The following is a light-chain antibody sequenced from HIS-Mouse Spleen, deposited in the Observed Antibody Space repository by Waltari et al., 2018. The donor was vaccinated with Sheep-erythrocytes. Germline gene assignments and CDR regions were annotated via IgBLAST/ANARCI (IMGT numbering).Light chain of an antibody. V-gene: IGKV1D-13*01. CDR2: DAA. J-gene: IGKJ1*01. CDR1: QGISSA. Sequence: AIQFTQSPSSLSASVGDRVTITCRARQGISSALAWYQQKPGKAPMLRIYDAASLESGVPSRFSGSGSETDYTLTISSLQPEDFATFYCQHFNNYPRTFGQGTKVKIK. CDR3: QHFNNYPRT.